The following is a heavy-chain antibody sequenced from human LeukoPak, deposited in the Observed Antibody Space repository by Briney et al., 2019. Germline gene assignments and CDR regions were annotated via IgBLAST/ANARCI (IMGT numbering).Heavy chain of an antibody. J-gene: IGHJ4*02. V-gene: IGHV3-48*03. CDR3: ARPTGPYDY. Sequence: GGSLRLSCAASGFTFSSYEMNWVRQAPGKGLEWVSYISSSGSTIYYADSVKGRFTIPRDNAKNSLYLQMNSLRAEDTAVYYCARPTGPYDYWGQGTLVTVSS. CDR2: ISSSGSTI. CDR1: GFTFSSYE. D-gene: IGHD1-14*01.